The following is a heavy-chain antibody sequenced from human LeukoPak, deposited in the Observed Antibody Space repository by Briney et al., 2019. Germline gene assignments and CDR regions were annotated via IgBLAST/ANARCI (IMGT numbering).Heavy chain of an antibody. CDR3: AKDHYYDSSGYSVLRGGYFDY. CDR2: ISNSCSTI. D-gene: IGHD3-22*01. Sequence: QPGGSLRLSCVASEFTFSYYEMNWVRQAPGKGLEWVSYISNSCSTIYYADSVKGRFTISRDNSKNTLYLQMNSLRAEETAVYYCAKDHYYDSSGYSVLRGGYFDYWGQGTLVTVSS. V-gene: IGHV3-48*03. J-gene: IGHJ4*02. CDR1: EFTFSYYE.